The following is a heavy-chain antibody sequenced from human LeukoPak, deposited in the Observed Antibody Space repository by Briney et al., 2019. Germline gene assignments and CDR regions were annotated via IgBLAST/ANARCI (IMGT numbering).Heavy chain of an antibody. CDR1: GFTFSSYA. Sequence: GASLRLSCAASGFTFSSYAMSWVRQAPGKGLEWVSAISGSGGSTYYADSVKGRFTIPRDNSKNTLYLQMNSLRAEDTTVYYCANEAYYYDSSGYYYFDYWGQGTLVTVSS. CDR3: ANEAYYYDSSGYYYFDY. V-gene: IGHV3-23*01. CDR2: ISGSGGST. D-gene: IGHD3-22*01. J-gene: IGHJ4*02.